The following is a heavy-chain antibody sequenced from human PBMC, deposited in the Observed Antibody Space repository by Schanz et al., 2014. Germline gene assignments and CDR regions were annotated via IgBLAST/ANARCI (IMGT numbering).Heavy chain of an antibody. CDR2: MNESHSTI. J-gene: IGHJ4*02. CDR3: AKSLESCPGGRCSRGYFDY. D-gene: IGHD2-8*02. V-gene: IGHV3-23*04. Sequence: VQLVESGGGLVKPGGSLRLSCAASGFTFSGNAMHWVRQAPGKGLEWVSAMNESHSTIYYADSVRGRFTISRDNFKGALYLQMSSLRAEDTAVYYCAKSLESCPGGRCSRGYFDYWGQGTLVTVSS. CDR1: GFTFSGNA.